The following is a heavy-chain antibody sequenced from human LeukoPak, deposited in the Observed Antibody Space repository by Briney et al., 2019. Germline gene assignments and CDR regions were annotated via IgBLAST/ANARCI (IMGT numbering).Heavy chain of an antibody. D-gene: IGHD2-21*02. CDR1: GYTFTSYD. V-gene: IGHV1-2*02. CDR3: ARAAYCGGDCYYYFDY. Sequence: GASVKVSCKASGYTFTSYDINWVRQATGQGLELMGWINPNNGGTYYAQKLQGRVTMTWDTSISTAYMELTGLRSDDTAVYYCARAAYCGGDCYYYFDYWGQGTLVTVSS. CDR2: INPNNGGT. J-gene: IGHJ4*02.